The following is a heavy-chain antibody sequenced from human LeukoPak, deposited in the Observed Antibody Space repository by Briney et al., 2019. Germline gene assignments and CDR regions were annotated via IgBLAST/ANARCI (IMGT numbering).Heavy chain of an antibody. CDR2: VRHEEIEK. CDR1: RFWLSTYG. CDR3: LTDFNWDWSY. Sequence: GGSLRLSCVQSRFWLSTYGMHWVRQAPGKGLEWVSFVRHEEIEKYYAQSVKGRFTISRDDCRNSRLLLMNNLCIQYTDNLYCLTDFNWDWSYWGRGTLVTVSS. J-gene: IGHJ4*02. D-gene: IGHD7-27*01. V-gene: IGHV3-30*02.